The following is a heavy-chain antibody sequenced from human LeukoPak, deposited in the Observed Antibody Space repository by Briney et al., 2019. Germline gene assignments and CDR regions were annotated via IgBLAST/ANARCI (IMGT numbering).Heavy chain of an antibody. D-gene: IGHD3-10*01. CDR2: ISSSSSYI. J-gene: IGHJ4*02. CDR3: ARDYYGSGSYYHTNYFDY. V-gene: IGHV3-21*01. CDR1: GFTFSSYS. Sequence: GGSLRLSCAASGFTFSSYSMNWVRQAPGKGLEWVSSISSSSSYIYYADSVRGRFTISRDNAKNSLYLQMNSLRAEDTAVYYCARDYYGSGSYYHTNYFDYWGQGTLVTVSS.